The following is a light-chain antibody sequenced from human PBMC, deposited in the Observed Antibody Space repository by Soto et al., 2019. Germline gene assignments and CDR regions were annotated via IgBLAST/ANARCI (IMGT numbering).Light chain of an antibody. CDR3: CSYAGSTTQTYV. J-gene: IGLJ1*01. V-gene: IGLV2-23*02. Sequence: LTQPASVSGSPGQSITISCTGTHSDVGSYNLVSWYQKHPGKAPKIIIYEVSERPSGVSDRFSGSKSGNTASLMISVLQAEDEADYYCCSYAGSTTQTYVFGSGTKVTVL. CDR1: HSDVGSYNL. CDR2: EVS.